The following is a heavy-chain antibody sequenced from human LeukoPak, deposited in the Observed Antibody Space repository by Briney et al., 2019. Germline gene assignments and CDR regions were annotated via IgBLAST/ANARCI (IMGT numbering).Heavy chain of an antibody. Sequence: PGGSLRLSCAASGSTFSSYGMHWVRQAPGKGLEWVANIKADGSQQYYVDSVRGRFTITRDNAENSLYLQMNSLRAEDTAVYYCTRNSLDYWGLGTLVTVSS. J-gene: IGHJ4*02. V-gene: IGHV3-7*03. CDR2: IKADGSQQ. CDR3: TRNSLDY. CDR1: GSTFSSYG.